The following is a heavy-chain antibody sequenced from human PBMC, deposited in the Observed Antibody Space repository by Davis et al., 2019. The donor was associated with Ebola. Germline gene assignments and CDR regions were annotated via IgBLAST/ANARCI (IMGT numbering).Heavy chain of an antibody. J-gene: IGHJ5*02. CDR1: GYSFTSYW. V-gene: IGHV5-51*01. CDR2: IYPGDSDT. D-gene: IGHD2-15*01. CDR3: ARPGYCSGGNLTNWVEP. Sequence: KVSCKGSGYSFTSYWIAWVRQMPGKGLEWMGIIYPGDSDTRYSPSFQGQVTISADKSISTAYLQWSSLKASDTALFYCARPGYCSGGNLTNWVEPRGQGTLVNVS.